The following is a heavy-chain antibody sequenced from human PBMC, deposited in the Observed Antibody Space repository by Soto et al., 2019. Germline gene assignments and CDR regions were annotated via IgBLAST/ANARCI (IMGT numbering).Heavy chain of an antibody. CDR1: GYTFTGYY. D-gene: IGHD2-2*01. CDR2: INPNSGGT. V-gene: IGHV1-2*04. J-gene: IGHJ4*02. Sequence: ASVKVSCKASGYTFTGYYMHWVRQAPGQGLEWMGWINPNSGGTNYAQKFQGWVTMTRDTPISTAYMELSRLRSDDTAVYYCARERTYCSSTSCYEGFDYWGQGTLVTVSS. CDR3: ARERTYCSSTSCYEGFDY.